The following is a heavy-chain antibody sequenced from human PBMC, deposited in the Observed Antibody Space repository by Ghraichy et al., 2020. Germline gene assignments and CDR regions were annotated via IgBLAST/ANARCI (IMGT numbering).Heavy chain of an antibody. D-gene: IGHD5-18*01. CDR2: IDWDDDK. CDR3: ARILGRGGYTSVEEHY. CDR1: GFSLSSSGMG. Sequence: SGPTLVKPTQTLTLTCTFSGFSLSSSGMGVSWIRQPPGKALEWLAHIDWDDDKFYNTSLKTRLTISKDTSKNQVVLTMTNMDPVDTATYYCARILGRGGYTSVEEHYWGQGTLVTVSS. V-gene: IGHV2-70*04. J-gene: IGHJ4*02.